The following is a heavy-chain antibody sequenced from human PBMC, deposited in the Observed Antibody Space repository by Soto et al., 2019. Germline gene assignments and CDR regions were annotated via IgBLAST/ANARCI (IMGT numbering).Heavy chain of an antibody. CDR3: ARDLGPYGSGSLHAFDI. D-gene: IGHD3-10*01. V-gene: IGHV3-33*01. Sequence: QVQLVESGGGVVQPGRSLRLSCAASGFTFSSYAMHWVRQAPGKGLEWVAVIWYDGSNKYYADSVKGRFTISRDNSKNTLYLQMNSLRAEDTAVYYCARDLGPYGSGSLHAFDIWGQGTMVTVSS. CDR2: IWYDGSNK. J-gene: IGHJ3*02. CDR1: GFTFSSYA.